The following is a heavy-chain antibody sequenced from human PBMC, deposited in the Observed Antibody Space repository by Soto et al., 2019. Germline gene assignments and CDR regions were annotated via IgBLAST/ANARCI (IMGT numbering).Heavy chain of an antibody. V-gene: IGHV1-69*04. CDR2: IIPILGIA. J-gene: IGHJ4*02. D-gene: IGHD5-12*01. CDR3: ARDRAALMATIL. Sequence: AVKVSLQASRGNFNNHTIWLGRQAPGQGLEWMGRIIPILGIANYAQKFQGRVTITADKSTSTAYMELSSLRSEDTAVYYCARDRAALMATILWGQGTLVTVSS. CDR1: RGNFNNHT.